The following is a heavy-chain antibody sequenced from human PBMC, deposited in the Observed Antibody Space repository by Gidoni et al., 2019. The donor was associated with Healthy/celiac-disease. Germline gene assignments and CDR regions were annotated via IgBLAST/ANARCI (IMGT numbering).Heavy chain of an antibody. J-gene: IGHJ2*01. V-gene: IGHV3-48*02. CDR3: ARDRSYYYDSSGYSYWYFDL. Sequence: EVHLVVSGGGLVQPGASLSLSCPASGFTFSNYSMNWVSYISSSSSTIYYADSVKGRFTISRDNAKNSLYLQMNSLRDEDTAVYYCARDRSYYYDSSGYSYWYFDLWGRGTLVTVSS. CDR1: GFTFSNYS. CDR2: ISSSSSTI. D-gene: IGHD3-22*01.